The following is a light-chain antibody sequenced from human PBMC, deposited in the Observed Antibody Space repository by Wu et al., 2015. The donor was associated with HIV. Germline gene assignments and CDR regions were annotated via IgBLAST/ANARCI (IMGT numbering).Light chain of an antibody. CDR3: QKYNTAPWT. Sequence: VGDRVTITLPGKSGISQFFSLYQQKPGKPPKVLIYAASTLQSGVPSRFSGSGSGTDFTLTISSLQPEDVATYYCQKYNTAPWTFGQGTKVEMK. J-gene: IGKJ1*01. V-gene: IGKV1-27*01. CDR2: AAS. CDR1: GISQF.